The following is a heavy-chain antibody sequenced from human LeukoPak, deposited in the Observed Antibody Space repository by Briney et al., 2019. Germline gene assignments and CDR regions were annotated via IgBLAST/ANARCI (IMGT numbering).Heavy chain of an antibody. CDR1: GFTFSSYS. D-gene: IGHD3-22*01. Sequence: PGGSLRLSRTASGFTFSSYSMNWVRQAPGKGLEWVSSISTSSSYIYYADSVKGRFTISRDNARNSLYLQMNTLRAEDTAVYYCARIIGGPYYYDSTRVFRGAFDIWGQGTMVTVSS. J-gene: IGHJ3*02. V-gene: IGHV3-21*01. CDR2: ISTSSSYI. CDR3: ARIIGGPYYYDSTRVFRGAFDI.